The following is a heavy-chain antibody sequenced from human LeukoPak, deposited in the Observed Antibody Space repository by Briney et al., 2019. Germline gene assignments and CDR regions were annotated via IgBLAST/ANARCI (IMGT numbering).Heavy chain of an antibody. V-gene: IGHV3-9*01. CDR2: INWNGGGT. CDR1: GCIFNDYG. Sequence: GGSLRLSCAASGCIFNDYGWHWLGQPPGKGLEGVSRINWNGGGTDYADSVKGRFSISRDNAKNSLNLQLSSLRPEDTALYYCAKHMRATNTYSFFGLDVWGQGTTVTVSS. J-gene: IGHJ6*02. CDR3: AKHMRATNTYSFFGLDV. D-gene: IGHD1-26*01.